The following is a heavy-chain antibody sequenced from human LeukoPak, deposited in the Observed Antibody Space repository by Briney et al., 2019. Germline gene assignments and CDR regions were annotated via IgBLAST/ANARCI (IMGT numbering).Heavy chain of an antibody. CDR2: ITYDGSNK. CDR3: ASIPHDSHSGSYGDYYYGMDV. J-gene: IGHJ6*02. V-gene: IGHV3-30-3*01. CDR1: GFTFSSYA. Sequence: GGSLRLSCAASGFTFSSYAMPWVRQAPGKGLNRVAVITYDGSNKYYADSVKGRFTISRDNSKNTLYLQMNSLRAEDTAVYYCASIPHDSHSGSYGDYYYGMDVWGQGTTVTVSS. D-gene: IGHD1-26*01.